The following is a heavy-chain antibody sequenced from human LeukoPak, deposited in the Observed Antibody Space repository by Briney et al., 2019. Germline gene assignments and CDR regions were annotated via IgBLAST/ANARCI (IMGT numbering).Heavy chain of an antibody. CDR2: IKTKTDGGTT. D-gene: IGHD3-22*01. CDR1: GFSFSSAW. CDR3: TTDYYDSSGLRY. V-gene: IGHV3-15*07. Sequence: GGSLRLSCAASGFSFSSAWMNWVRQAPGKGLEWVGRIKTKTDGGTTDYAAPVKGRFTISRDDSTKTMYLQMNSLKTEDTAVYYCTTDYYDSSGLRYWGQGTLVTISS. J-gene: IGHJ4*02.